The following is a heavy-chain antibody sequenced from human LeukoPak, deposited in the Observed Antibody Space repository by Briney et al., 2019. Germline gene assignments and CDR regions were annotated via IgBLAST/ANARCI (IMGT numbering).Heavy chain of an antibody. CDR2: ISVRSNYI. V-gene: IGHV3-21*01. D-gene: IGHD3-22*01. J-gene: IGHJ4*02. CDR1: GYTFRSFS. Sequence: PGGSLRLSCVASGYTFRSFSINWVRQAPGKGLEWVSSISVRSNYIYYADSVRGRFSISRDDARDSLFLQMNSLRAEDTAVYYCVRLRRNSDTSGYYYYYDFWGQGTLVTVSS. CDR3: VRLRRNSDTSGYYYYYDF.